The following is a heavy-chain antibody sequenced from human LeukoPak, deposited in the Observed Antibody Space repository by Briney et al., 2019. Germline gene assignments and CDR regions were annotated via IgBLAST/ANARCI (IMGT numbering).Heavy chain of an antibody. CDR3: TTDWAYGDYLSYYFDY. CDR1: GFTFSNAW. V-gene: IGHV3-15*01. J-gene: IGHJ4*02. CDR2: IKSKTDGGTT. Sequence: PGGSLRLSCAASGFTFSNAWMSRVRQAPGKGLEWVGRIKSKTDGGTTDYAAPVKGRFTISRDDSKNTLYLQMNGLKTEDTAVYYCTTDWAYGDYLSYYFDYWGQGTLVTVSS. D-gene: IGHD4-17*01.